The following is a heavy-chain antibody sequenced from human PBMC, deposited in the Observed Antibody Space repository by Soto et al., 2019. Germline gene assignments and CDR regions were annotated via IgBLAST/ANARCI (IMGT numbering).Heavy chain of an antibody. CDR2: IYYSGST. CDR1: GGSISSRGYY. J-gene: IGHJ5*02. CDR3: ATGNWFDP. Sequence: QLQLQESGPGLVKPSETLSLTCTVSGGSISSRGYYWGWIRQPPGKGLEWIGTIYYSGSTYYNPSLKSQVTISVDTSKNQFSLKLSSVTAADTAAYYCATGNWFDPWGQGTLVTVSS. V-gene: IGHV4-39*01.